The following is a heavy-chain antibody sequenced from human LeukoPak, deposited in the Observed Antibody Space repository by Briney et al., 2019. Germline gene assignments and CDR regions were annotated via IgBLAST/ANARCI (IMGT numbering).Heavy chain of an antibody. CDR3: ARPPRYCSSTSCPFGY. CDR2: IIPIFGTA. J-gene: IGHJ4*02. D-gene: IGHD2-2*01. Sequence: PGASVKVSCKASGGTFSSYAISWVRQAPGQGLEWMGGIIPIFGTANYAQKFQGRVTITTDESTSTAYMELSSLRSEDTAVYYCARPPRYCSSTSCPFGYWGQGTLVTVSS. V-gene: IGHV1-69*05. CDR1: GGTFSSYA.